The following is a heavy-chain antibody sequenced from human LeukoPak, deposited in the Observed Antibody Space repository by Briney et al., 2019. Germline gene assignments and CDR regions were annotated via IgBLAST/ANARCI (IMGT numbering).Heavy chain of an antibody. Sequence: GRCRRLSCALSGFTFSNYNINWVRQAPGKGLEWVSNIGGGNSYIVCADSVKGRFTISRDNSKSSLYLQMNSLKADDTAVYYCGREKCREETIDYWGQGTLVTVSS. CDR3: GREKCREETIDY. V-gene: IGHV3-21*01. CDR2: IGGGNSYI. CDR1: GFTFSNYN. J-gene: IGHJ4*02. D-gene: IGHD5/OR15-5a*01.